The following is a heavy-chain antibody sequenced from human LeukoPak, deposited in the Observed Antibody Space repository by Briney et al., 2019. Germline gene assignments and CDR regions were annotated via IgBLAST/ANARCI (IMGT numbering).Heavy chain of an antibody. J-gene: IGHJ4*02. D-gene: IGHD6-19*01. V-gene: IGHV3-23*01. Sequence: GGSLRLSCAASGFIFSSYAMSWVRQAPGKGLEWISAISGSGGNTYYTDSVKGRFTISRDNSRNTLHLQMNSLRDEGTAVYYCAKSFSVGYSSGWYVAAYYFDYWGQGTLVAVSS. CDR2: ISGSGGNT. CDR3: AKSFSVGYSSGWYVAAYYFDY. CDR1: GFIFSSYA.